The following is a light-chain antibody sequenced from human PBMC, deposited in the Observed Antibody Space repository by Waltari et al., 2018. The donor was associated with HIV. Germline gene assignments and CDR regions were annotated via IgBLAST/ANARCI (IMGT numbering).Light chain of an antibody. CDR3: GTWDSSLSGGV. Sequence: QSVLTQPPSVSAAPGQKVTISCSGSRSTIGKNSVSWYQHLPGTAPKLLIYDNNKRPSGIPDRFSGSKSGTSATLGITGLQTGDEADYYCGTWDSSLSGGVFGTGTKVTVL. CDR2: DNN. J-gene: IGLJ1*01. V-gene: IGLV1-51*01. CDR1: RSTIGKNS.